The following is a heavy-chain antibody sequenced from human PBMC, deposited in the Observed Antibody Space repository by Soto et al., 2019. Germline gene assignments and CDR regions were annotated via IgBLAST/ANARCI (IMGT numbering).Heavy chain of an antibody. D-gene: IGHD2-2*02. CDR1: GGTFSSYA. J-gene: IGHJ5*02. V-gene: IGHV1-69*06. Sequence: QVQLVQSGAEVKKPGSSVKVSCKASGGTFSSYAISWVRQAPGQGLEWMGGIIPTFGTANYAQKFQGRVTMTRNTSISTAYMELSSLRSEDTAVYYCARGTYIYCSSTSCYKGNWFDPWGQGTLVTVSS. CDR2: IIPTFGTA. CDR3: ARGTYIYCSSTSCYKGNWFDP.